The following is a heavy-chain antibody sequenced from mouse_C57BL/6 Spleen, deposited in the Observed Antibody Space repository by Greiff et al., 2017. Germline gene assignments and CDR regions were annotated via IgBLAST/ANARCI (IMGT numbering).Heavy chain of an antibody. D-gene: IGHD2-5*01. CDR1: GYTFTDYY. CDR3: ARNLYYSNGYFDV. CDR2: INPNNGGT. Sequence: EVQLQQSGPELVKPGASVKISCKASGYTFTDYYMNWVKQSHGKSLEWIGDINPNNGGTSYNQKFKGKATLTVDKSSSTAYMELRSLTSEDSAVYYCARNLYYSNGYFDVWGTGTTVTVSS. J-gene: IGHJ1*03. V-gene: IGHV1-26*01.